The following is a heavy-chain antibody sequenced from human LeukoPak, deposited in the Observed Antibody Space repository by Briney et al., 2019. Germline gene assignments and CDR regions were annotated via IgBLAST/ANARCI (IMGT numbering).Heavy chain of an antibody. D-gene: IGHD2-2*01. J-gene: IGHJ5*02. CDR2: IYHSGST. CDR3: ARDLSVPAAIVLFDP. V-gene: IGHV4-38-2*02. CDR1: GYSISSGYY. Sequence: SETLSLTCTVSGYSISSGYYWGWIRQPPGKGLEWIGSIYHSGSTYYNPSLKSRVTISVDTSKNQFSLKLSSVTAADTAVYYCARDLSVPAAIVLFDPWGQGTLVTVSS.